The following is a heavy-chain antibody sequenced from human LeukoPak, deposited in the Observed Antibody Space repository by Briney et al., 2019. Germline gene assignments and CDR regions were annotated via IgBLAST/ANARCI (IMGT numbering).Heavy chain of an antibody. CDR3: ARATSAFEDYFDY. V-gene: IGHV3-23*01. Sequence: GGSLRLSCAASGFTFSSYAMSWVRQAPGKGLEWVSAISGSGGSTYYADSVKGRFTISRDNSKNTLFLQMNSLRAEDTAVYYCARATSAFEDYFDYWGQGTLVTVSS. CDR1: GFTFSSYA. CDR2: ISGSGGST. J-gene: IGHJ4*02.